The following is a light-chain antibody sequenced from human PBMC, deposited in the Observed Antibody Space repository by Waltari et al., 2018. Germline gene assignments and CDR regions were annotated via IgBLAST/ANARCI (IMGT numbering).Light chain of an antibody. CDR2: GDT. J-gene: IGLJ1*01. Sequence: VPGPPQKPAQAPVLLVYGDTTRPSGIPERFTGSNSGNTATLTISRVEAGDEADYFCQVWDSKTNQYVFGTGTKVTVL. V-gene: IGLV3-21*02. CDR3: QVWDSKTNQYV.